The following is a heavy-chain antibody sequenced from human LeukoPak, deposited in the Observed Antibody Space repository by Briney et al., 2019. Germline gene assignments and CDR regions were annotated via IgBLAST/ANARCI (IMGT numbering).Heavy chain of an antibody. CDR3: ARGLLEGGFDNDAFDI. Sequence: SETLSLNCTVSGGSISRNSDYWAWIRQPPGKGLEWIGSIYYGGSTNYNPSLKSRVTISVDTSENQFSLKLSSVTVADTGVYYCARGLLEGGFDNDAFDIWGQGTMVTVSS. CDR1: GGSISRNSDY. D-gene: IGHD2-15*01. CDR2: IYYGGST. V-gene: IGHV4-39*07. J-gene: IGHJ3*02.